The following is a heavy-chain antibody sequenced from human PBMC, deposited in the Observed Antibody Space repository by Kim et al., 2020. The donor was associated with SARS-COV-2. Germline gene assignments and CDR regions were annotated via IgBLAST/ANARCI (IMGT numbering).Heavy chain of an antibody. D-gene: IGHD4-17*01. V-gene: IGHV3-30*03. CDR2: ISYDGSNK. Sequence: GGSLRLSCAASGFTFSSYGMHWVRQAPGKGLEWVAVISYDGSNKYYADSVKGRFTISRDNSKNTLYLQMNSLRAEDTAVYYCATRYGDYDHHLGFDPWGQGTLVTVSS. J-gene: IGHJ5*02. CDR1: GFTFSSYG. CDR3: ATRYGDYDHHLGFDP.